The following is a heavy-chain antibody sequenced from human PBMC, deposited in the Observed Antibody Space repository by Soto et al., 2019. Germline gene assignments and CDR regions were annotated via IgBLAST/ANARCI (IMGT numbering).Heavy chain of an antibody. CDR2: ISGSGGST. D-gene: IGHD7-27*01. V-gene: IGHV3-23*01. CDR1: GFTFSSYA. J-gene: IGHJ3*02. CDR3: FHPTGDPPQDAFDI. Sequence: GGSLRLSRAASGFTFSSYAMSWVRQAPGKGLEWVSAISGSGGSTYYADSVKGRFTISRDNSKNTLYLQMNSLRAEDPAVYYCFHPTGDPPQDAFDIWGQGTMVTVSS.